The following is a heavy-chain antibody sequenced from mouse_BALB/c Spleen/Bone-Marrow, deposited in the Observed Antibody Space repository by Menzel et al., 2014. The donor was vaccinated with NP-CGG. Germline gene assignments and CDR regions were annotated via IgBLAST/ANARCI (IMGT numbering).Heavy chain of an antibody. CDR1: GYTFSSYW. Sequence: QVQLQHPGAELMKPGASVKISCKATGYTFSSYWIEWVKQRPGHGLEWIGEILPGSGSTNYNEKFKGKATFTADTSSNTAYMQLSSLTSEDSAVYYCTRVITTTERPWFAYWGQGTLVTVSA. V-gene: IGHV1-9*01. CDR3: TRVITTTERPWFAY. J-gene: IGHJ3*01. CDR2: ILPGSGST. D-gene: IGHD2-4*01.